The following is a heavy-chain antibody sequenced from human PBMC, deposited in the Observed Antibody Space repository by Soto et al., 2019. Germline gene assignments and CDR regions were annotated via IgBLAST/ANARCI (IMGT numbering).Heavy chain of an antibody. V-gene: IGHV4-59*12. CDR1: GGSISSYY. CDR3: ARVGDYYYYGMDV. J-gene: IGHJ6*02. Sequence: TSETLSLTCTVSGGSISSYYWSWIRQPPGKGLEWIGYIYYSGSTNYNPSLKSRVTISVDKSKNQFSLKLSSVTAADTAVYYCARVGDYYYYGMDVWGQGTTVTVSS. CDR2: IYYSGST.